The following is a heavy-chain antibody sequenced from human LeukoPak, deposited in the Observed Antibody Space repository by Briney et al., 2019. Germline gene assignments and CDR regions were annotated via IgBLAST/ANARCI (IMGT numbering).Heavy chain of an antibody. J-gene: IGHJ5*02. CDR1: GFSFNNFG. CDR3: ASLPDYYYGSGTRPNWLDP. CDR2: ISYDGSNT. V-gene: IGHV3-30*03. D-gene: IGHD3-10*01. Sequence: PGGSLGLSCVASGFSFNNFGMSWVRQAPGKGLEWVALISYDGSNTYYGDSVKGRFTISRDNTKNTLYLQMNSLRAEDTAMYYCASLPDYYYGSGTRPNWLDPWGQGTLVTVSS.